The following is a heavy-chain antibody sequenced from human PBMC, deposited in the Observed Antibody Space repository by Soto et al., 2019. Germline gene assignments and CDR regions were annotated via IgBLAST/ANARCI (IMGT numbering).Heavy chain of an antibody. J-gene: IGHJ3*02. V-gene: IGHV6-1*01. D-gene: IGHD3-22*01. CDR3: AIMYYYDSSGYHDAFEI. CDR2: TYYRSKWYN. CDR1: GDSVSSNSAA. Sequence: SQTLSLTCAISGDSVSSNSAAWNWIRQSPSRGLEWLGRTYYRSKWYNDYAVSVKSRITINPDTSKNQFSLQLNSVTPEDTAVYYCAIMYYYDSSGYHDAFEIWGQGTMVTVSS.